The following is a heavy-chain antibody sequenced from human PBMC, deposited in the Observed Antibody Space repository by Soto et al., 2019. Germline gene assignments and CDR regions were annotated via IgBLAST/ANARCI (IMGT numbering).Heavy chain of an antibody. D-gene: IGHD6-6*01. CDR3: ARCGIAARPLDY. V-gene: IGHV1-8*01. CDR2: MNPNSGNT. Sequence: ASVKVSCKASGYTFTSYDINWVRQATGQGLEWMGWMNPNSGNTGYAQKFQGRVTMTRNTSISTAYMELSSLRSEDTAVYYCARCGIAARPLDYWGTGTTVTVSS. J-gene: IGHJ6*04. CDR1: GYTFTSYD.